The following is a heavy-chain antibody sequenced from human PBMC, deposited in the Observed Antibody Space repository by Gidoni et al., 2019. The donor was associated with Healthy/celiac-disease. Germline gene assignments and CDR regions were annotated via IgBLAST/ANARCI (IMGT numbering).Heavy chain of an antibody. D-gene: IGHD6-13*01. CDR1: GGPLSSGSYY. Sequence: QVQLQESGPGLVKPSQTLSLTCTVSGGPLSSGSYYWSWIRQPAGKGLEWIGRIYTSGSTNYNPSLKSRVTISVDTSKNQFSLKLSSVTAADTAVYYCARSVSSSWYGYYYYGMDVWGQGTTVTVSS. CDR3: ARSVSSSWYGYYYYGMDV. CDR2: IYTSGST. J-gene: IGHJ6*02. V-gene: IGHV4-61*02.